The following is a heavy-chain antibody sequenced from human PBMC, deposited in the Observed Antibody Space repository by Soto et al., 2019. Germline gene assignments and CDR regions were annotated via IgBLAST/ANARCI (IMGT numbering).Heavy chain of an antibody. CDR2: ISGFNGNT. D-gene: IGHD6-13*01. CDR3: ARGGSSWSAEYYEH. J-gene: IGHJ1*01. CDR1: GYTFTNYG. V-gene: IGHV1-18*04. Sequence: QVQLAQSGAEVKKPGASVKVSCKASGYTFTNYGISWVRQAPGQGPEWMGWISGFNGNTKYARKVQGRVTLTTDTSATTAYMELRGLRSDDTAVYYCARGGSSWSAEYYEHWGQGTLVTVSS.